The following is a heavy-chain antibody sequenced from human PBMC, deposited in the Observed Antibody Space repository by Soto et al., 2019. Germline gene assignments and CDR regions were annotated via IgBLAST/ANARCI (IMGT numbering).Heavy chain of an antibody. Sequence: PSETLSLTCAVYGGSFSGYYWSWIRQPPGKGLEWIGEINHSGSTNYNPSLKSRVTISVDTSKNQFSLKLSSVTAADTAVYYCARGQIYYVWGSYYSNWFDPWGQGPLVTVSS. CDR1: GGSFSGYY. CDR2: INHSGST. D-gene: IGHD3-10*01. CDR3: ARGQIYYVWGSYYSNWFDP. V-gene: IGHV4-34*01. J-gene: IGHJ5*02.